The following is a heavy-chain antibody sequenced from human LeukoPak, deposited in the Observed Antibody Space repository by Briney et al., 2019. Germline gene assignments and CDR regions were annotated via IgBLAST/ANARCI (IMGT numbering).Heavy chain of an antibody. CDR2: INPSGGST. D-gene: IGHD3-22*01. Sequence: ASVKVSCKASGYTFTSYYMHWVRQAPGQGLEWMGIINPSGGSTSYAQKFQGRVTMTRDMSTSTVYMELSSLRSEDTAVYYCARGGYDSSGPRYYFVYWGQGTLVTVSS. J-gene: IGHJ4*02. CDR1: GYTFTSYY. CDR3: ARGGYDSSGPRYYFVY. V-gene: IGHV1-46*01.